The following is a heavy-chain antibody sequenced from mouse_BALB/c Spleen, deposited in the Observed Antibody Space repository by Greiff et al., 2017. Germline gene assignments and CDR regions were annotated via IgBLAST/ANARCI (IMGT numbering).Heavy chain of an antibody. D-gene: IGHD4-1*01. Sequence: QVQLKQSGPGLVQPSQSLSITCTVSGFSLTSYGVHWVRQSPGKGLEWLGVIWSGGSTDYNAAFISRLSISKDNSKRQVFFKMNSLQANDTAIYYCARNYWDVWYFDVWGAGTTVTVSS. V-gene: IGHV2-2*02. CDR2: IWSGGST. CDR1: GFSLTSYG. J-gene: IGHJ1*01. CDR3: ARNYWDVWYFDV.